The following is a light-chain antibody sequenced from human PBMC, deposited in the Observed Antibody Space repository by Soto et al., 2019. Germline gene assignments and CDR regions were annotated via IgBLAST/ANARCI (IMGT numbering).Light chain of an antibody. Sequence: EIVLTQSPGTLSLSPGERATLSCRASQSVISTYLAWYQQKPGQAPRLLIYGASNRATGITDRFTGSGSGTDFTLTISRLEPEDFAVYFCQQYGSSPLTFVGGTKVEIK. CDR2: GAS. J-gene: IGKJ4*01. CDR1: QSVISTY. CDR3: QQYGSSPLT. V-gene: IGKV3-20*01.